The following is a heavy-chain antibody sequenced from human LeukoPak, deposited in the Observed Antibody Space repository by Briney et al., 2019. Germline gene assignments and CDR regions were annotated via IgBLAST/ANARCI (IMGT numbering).Heavy chain of an antibody. J-gene: IGHJ4*02. CDR1: GGSISSGGYY. D-gene: IGHD6-13*01. CDR3: ARAASLSHSSSWYKHWNTPHFDY. V-gene: IGHV4-31*03. Sequence: SQTLSLTCTVSGGSISSGGYYWSWIRQHPGKGLEWIGYIYYSGSTYYNPSLKSRVTISVDTSKNQYSLKLSSVTAADTAVYYCARAASLSHSSSWYKHWNTPHFDYWGQGTLVTVSS. CDR2: IYYSGST.